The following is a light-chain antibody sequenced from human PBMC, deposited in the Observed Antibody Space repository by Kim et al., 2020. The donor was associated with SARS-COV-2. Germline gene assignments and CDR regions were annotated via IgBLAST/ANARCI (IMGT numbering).Light chain of an antibody. CDR3: NSRDSSGNHVI. CDR1: RLRSSY. CDR2: DRN. Sequence: ALGQTVKITCQGCRLRSSYATWYQQRPGQAPMLVIYDRNKRPSGIPDRFSTSTSGNTASLTITGAQAEDEADYYCNSRDSSGNHVIFGGGTQLTVL. J-gene: IGLJ2*01. V-gene: IGLV3-19*01.